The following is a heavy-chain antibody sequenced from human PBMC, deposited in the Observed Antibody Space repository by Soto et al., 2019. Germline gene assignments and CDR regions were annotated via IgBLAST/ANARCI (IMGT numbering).Heavy chain of an antibody. J-gene: IGHJ6*02. Sequence: QVQLVESGGGLVKPGGSLRLSCAASGFTFSDYYMSWIRQAPGKGLEWVSYISSSGSTIYYADSVKGRFTISRDNAKNSLYLQMNSLRAEDTAVYYCARDGFIFLEWLLHSAYYGMDVWGQGTTVTVSS. D-gene: IGHD3-3*01. V-gene: IGHV3-11*01. CDR2: ISSSGSTI. CDR3: ARDGFIFLEWLLHSAYYGMDV. CDR1: GFTFSDYY.